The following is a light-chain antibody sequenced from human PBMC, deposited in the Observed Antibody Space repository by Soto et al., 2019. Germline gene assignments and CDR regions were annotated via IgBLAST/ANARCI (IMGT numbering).Light chain of an antibody. V-gene: IGLV7-46*01. Sequence: QAVVSQEPSLTVSPEGTFTLTCGSSTGAVTNGHYPYWFQQKSGQAPRTLIYDTTNRHSWTPARFPGSLLGGKAALTLSGAQPEDEAEYYCLLSYNGPYVFGTGTKVTVL. CDR2: DTT. CDR1: TGAVTNGHY. J-gene: IGLJ1*01. CDR3: LLSYNGPYV.